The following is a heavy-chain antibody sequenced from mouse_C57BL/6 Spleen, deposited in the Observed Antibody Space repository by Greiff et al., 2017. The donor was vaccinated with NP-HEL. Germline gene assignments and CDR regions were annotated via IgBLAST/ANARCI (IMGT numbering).Heavy chain of an antibody. J-gene: IGHJ2*01. CDR2: IYPGSGST. CDR3: ARYYYYGSSYTPDY. CDR1: GYTFTSYW. D-gene: IGHD1-1*01. V-gene: IGHV1-55*01. Sequence: QVQLQQSGAELVKPGASVKMSCKASGYTFTSYWITWVKQRPGQGLEWIGDIYPGSGSTNYNEKFKSKATLTVDTSSSTAYMQLSSLTSEDSAVYYCARYYYYGSSYTPDYWGQGTTLTVSS.